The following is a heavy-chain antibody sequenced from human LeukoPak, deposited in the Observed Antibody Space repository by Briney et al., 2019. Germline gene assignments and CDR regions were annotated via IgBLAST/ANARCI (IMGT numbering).Heavy chain of an antibody. CDR1: GFTFSSYG. V-gene: IGHV3-30*18. CDR2: ISYDGSNK. Sequence: GGALRLSCAASGFTFSSYGMHWVRQAPGKGLEWVADISYDGSNKYYADSVKGRLTISRDNSTNTLYLQMISLRADDTTVYYCAKDPGAGYGGNVGDYWGQGTLVTVSS. CDR3: AKDPGAGYGGNVGDY. J-gene: IGHJ4*02. D-gene: IGHD4-23*01.